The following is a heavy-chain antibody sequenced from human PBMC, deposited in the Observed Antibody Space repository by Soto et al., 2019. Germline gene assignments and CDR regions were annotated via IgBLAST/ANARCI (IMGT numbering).Heavy chain of an antibody. D-gene: IGHD3-10*01. CDR2: ISYDGSNK. V-gene: IGHV3-30-3*01. J-gene: IGHJ4*02. CDR1: GFTFSSYA. CDR3: ARDSVRITMVRDPFDY. Sequence: GGSLRLSCAASGFTFSSYAMHWVRQAPGKGLEWVAVISYDGSNKYYADSVKGRFTISRDNSKNTLYLQMNSLRAEDTAVYYCARDSVRITMVRDPFDYWGQGTLVTVSS.